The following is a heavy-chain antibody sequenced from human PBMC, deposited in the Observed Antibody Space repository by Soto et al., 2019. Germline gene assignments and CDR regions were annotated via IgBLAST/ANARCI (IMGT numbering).Heavy chain of an antibody. D-gene: IGHD3-3*01. J-gene: IGHJ4*02. CDR3: AREGLDFWSGYSDY. CDR1: GYTFTSYG. V-gene: IGHV1-18*01. CDR2: ISAYNGNT. Sequence: ASVKVSCKASGYTFTSYGISWARQAPGQGLEWMGWISAYNGNTNYAQKLQGRVTMTTDTSTSTAYMELRSLRSDDTAVYYCAREGLDFWSGYSDYWGQGTLVTVSS.